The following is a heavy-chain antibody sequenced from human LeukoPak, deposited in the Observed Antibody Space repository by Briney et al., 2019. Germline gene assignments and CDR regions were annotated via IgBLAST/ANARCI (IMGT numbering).Heavy chain of an antibody. D-gene: IGHD4-17*01. Sequence: SETLSLTCTVSGGSISSGGYYWNCIRQHPGKGLEWIGYIYYSGSTYYNPSLKSRVSLSVDTSKHQFSLKLSSVTAADTAVYYCARAISGDSFVFDYWGQGTLVTVSS. CDR1: GGSISSGGYY. CDR3: ARAISGDSFVFDY. V-gene: IGHV4-31*03. CDR2: IYYSGST. J-gene: IGHJ4*02.